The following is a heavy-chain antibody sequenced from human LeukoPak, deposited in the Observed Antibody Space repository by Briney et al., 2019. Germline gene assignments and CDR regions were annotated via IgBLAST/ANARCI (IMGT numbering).Heavy chain of an antibody. CDR2: ISYDGSNK. V-gene: IGHV3-30*03. Sequence: GGSLRLSCTASGFTFSSYGMHWVRQAPGKGLEWVAVISYDGSNKYYADSVKGRFTISRDNSKNTLYLQMNSLRAEDTAVYYCARDFGGSYCYYWGQGTLVTVSS. J-gene: IGHJ4*02. CDR3: ARDFGGSYCYY. D-gene: IGHD1-26*01. CDR1: GFTFSSYG.